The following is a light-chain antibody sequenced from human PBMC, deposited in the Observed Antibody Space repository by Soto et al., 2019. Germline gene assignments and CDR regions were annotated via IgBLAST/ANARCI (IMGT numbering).Light chain of an antibody. V-gene: IGKV3-20*01. CDR3: QQYDSSPLT. CDR1: QSVSSNY. CDR2: GAS. J-gene: IGKJ4*01. Sequence: EIVLTQSPGTLSLSPGERATLSCRASQSVSSNYLAWYQQKPGQAPRLLIYGASSRATGIPDRFSGSGSGTDFTLTGSRLEPEDFAVYYCQQYDSSPLTFGGGTKVEIK.